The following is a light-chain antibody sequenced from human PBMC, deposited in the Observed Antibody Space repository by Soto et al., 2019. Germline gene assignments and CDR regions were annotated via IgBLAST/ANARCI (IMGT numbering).Light chain of an antibody. Sequence: EIVLTQSPGTLSLSPGERATLSCRASQSVSGSYLAWYQQRPGQAPRLLINGASSRATGIPDRFSGSGSGTDFTLTISGLEPEDFAVYYCQQYGSSPRKFGQGTKVDIK. V-gene: IGKV3-20*01. J-gene: IGKJ1*01. CDR3: QQYGSSPRK. CDR2: GAS. CDR1: QSVSGSY.